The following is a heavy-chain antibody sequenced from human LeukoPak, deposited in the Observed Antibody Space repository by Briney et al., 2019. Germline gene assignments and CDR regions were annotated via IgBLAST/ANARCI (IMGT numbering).Heavy chain of an antibody. Sequence: ASVKVSCKASGYTFSNYAINWVRQAPGQGLEWMGWVSTYNANTKYAQKLQGRVTMTTDTSTTTAHMELRSLTSDDTAVYYCARDRERYSYGPVKPVDYWGQGTLVTVSS. CDR2: VSTYNANT. CDR3: ARDRERYSYGPVKPVDY. D-gene: IGHD5-18*01. V-gene: IGHV1-18*01. J-gene: IGHJ4*02. CDR1: GYTFSNYA.